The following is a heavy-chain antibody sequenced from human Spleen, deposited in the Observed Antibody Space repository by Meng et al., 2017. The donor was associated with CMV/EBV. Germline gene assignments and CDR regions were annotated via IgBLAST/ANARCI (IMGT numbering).Heavy chain of an antibody. CDR2: ISSSGYTI. Sequence: GESLKISCAASGFTFSDYYMSWIRQAPGKGLEWVSYISSSGYTIYYADSVKGRFTISRDNAKSSLYLQMNSLRAEDTAVYYCARDGGDGDYGASDIWGQGTMVTVSS. D-gene: IGHD4-17*01. V-gene: IGHV3-11*01. CDR3: ARDGGDGDYGASDI. J-gene: IGHJ3*02. CDR1: GFTFSDYY.